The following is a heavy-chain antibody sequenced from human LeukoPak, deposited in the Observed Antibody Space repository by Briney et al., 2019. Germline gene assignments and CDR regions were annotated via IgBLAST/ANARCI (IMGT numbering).Heavy chain of an antibody. CDR3: ARPQGGRDGYFGY. Sequence: SETLSLTCTVSGGSISSNSYYWGWIRQPPGKGLEWIGEINHSGSTNYNPSLKSRVTISVDTSKNQFSLKLSSVTAADTAVYYCARPQGGRDGYFGYWGQGTLVIVSS. D-gene: IGHD5-24*01. CDR1: GGSISSNSYY. J-gene: IGHJ4*02. CDR2: INHSGST. V-gene: IGHV4-39*07.